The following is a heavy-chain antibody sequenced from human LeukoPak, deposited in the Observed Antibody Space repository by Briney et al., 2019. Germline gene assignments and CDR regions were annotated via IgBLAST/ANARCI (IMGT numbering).Heavy chain of an antibody. CDR3: ARDRRSGYAAHDAFDI. J-gene: IGHJ3*02. V-gene: IGHV4-30-4*08. D-gene: IGHD5-12*01. CDR1: GGSISSGDYY. CDR2: IYYSGST. Sequence: SQTLSLTYTVSGGSISSGDYYWSWIRQPPGKGLEWIGYIYYSGSTYYNPSLKSRVTISVDTSKNQFSLKLSSVTAADTAVYYCARDRRSGYAAHDAFDIWGQGTMVTVSS.